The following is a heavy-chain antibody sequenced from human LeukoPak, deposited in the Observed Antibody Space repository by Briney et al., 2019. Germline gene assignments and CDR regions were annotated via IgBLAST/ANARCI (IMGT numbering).Heavy chain of an antibody. J-gene: IGHJ6*02. D-gene: IGHD3-10*01. CDR3: ARQYFGSGKYYYAMDV. V-gene: IGHV4-4*07. CDR1: GGSISNYY. Sequence: SETLSLTCTVSGGSISNYYWSWIRQPAGEGLEWIGRIYTSGSTTYSPSLKSRVTMSVDTSKSRFSLQLSSVTAADTAVYYCARQYFGSGKYYYAMDVWGQGTTVTVSS. CDR2: IYTSGST.